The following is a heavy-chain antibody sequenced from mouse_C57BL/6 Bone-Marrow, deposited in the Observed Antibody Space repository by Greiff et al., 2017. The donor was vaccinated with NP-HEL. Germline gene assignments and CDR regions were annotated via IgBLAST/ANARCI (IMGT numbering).Heavy chain of an antibody. D-gene: IGHD4-1*01. CDR3: ARKGDWDDYYAMDY. Sequence: VQLQQSGPELVKPGASVKISCKASGYAFSSSWMNWVKQRPGKGLEWIGRIYPGDGDTNYNGKFKGKATLTADKSSSTAYMQLSSLTSEDSAVYFCARKGDWDDYYAMDYWGQGTSVTVSS. J-gene: IGHJ4*01. CDR2: IYPGDGDT. CDR1: GYAFSSSW. V-gene: IGHV1-82*01.